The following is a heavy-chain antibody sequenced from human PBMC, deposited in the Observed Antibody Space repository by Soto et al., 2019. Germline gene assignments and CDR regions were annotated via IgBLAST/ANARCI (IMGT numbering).Heavy chain of an antibody. CDR3: TSFLAAASY. V-gene: IGHV3-73*01. Sequence: GGSLRLSCAASGFTFSGSAMHWVRQASGKGLEWVGRIRSKANSYATAYAASVKGRFTISRDDSKNTAYLQMNSLKTEDTAVYYCTSFLAAASYWGQGTLVTVSS. CDR2: IRSKANSYAT. J-gene: IGHJ4*02. CDR1: GFTFSGSA. D-gene: IGHD6-13*01.